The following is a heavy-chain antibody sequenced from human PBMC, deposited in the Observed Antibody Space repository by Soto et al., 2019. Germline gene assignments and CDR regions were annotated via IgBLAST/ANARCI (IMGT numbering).Heavy chain of an antibody. CDR1: GFGFSGSA. V-gene: IGHV3-73*01. Sequence: GGSLRLSCAASGFGFSGSAMYWVRQASGKGPEWVGRIRSKGHNYATEYAASVKGRFTISRDDSNNTAYLQMNSLQTEDTAVYYCTRDLFSYDYSGILWFDPWGQGTLVTVSS. CDR2: IRSKGHNYAT. CDR3: TRDLFSYDYSGILWFDP. D-gene: IGHD5-12*01. J-gene: IGHJ5*02.